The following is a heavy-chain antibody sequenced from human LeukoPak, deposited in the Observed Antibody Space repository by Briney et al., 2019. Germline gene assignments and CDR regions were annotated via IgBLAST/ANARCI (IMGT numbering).Heavy chain of an antibody. CDR2: INIDGTST. J-gene: IGHJ4*02. D-gene: IGHD5-18*01. CDR1: GFTFSSYR. CDR3: ARDRGYSYGSTYFDY. Sequence: GGSLRLSCAASGFTFSSYRMHWVRQAPGKGLVWVSLINIDGTSTSYADSVKGRFTISRDNAKSALYLQMSSPRAEDTAVYYCARDRGYSYGSTYFDYWGQGNLVTVSS. V-gene: IGHV3-74*01.